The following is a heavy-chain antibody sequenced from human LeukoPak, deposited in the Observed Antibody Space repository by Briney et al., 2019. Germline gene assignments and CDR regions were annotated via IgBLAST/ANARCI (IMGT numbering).Heavy chain of an antibody. CDR2: ISSSSSTI. J-gene: IGHJ6*02. CDR3: ARAYAYCSSTSCYVNYYYYGMDV. CDR1: GFTVRSNY. V-gene: IGHV3-48*01. Sequence: PGGSLRLSCAASGFTVRSNYMNWVRQAPGKGLEWVSYISSSSSTIYYADSVKGRSTISRDNAKNSLYLQMNSLRAEDTAVYYCARAYAYCSSTSCYVNYYYYGMDVWGQGTTVTVSS. D-gene: IGHD2-2*01.